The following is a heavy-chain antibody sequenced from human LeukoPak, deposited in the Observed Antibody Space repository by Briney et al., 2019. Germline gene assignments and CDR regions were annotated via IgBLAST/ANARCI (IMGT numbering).Heavy chain of an antibody. D-gene: IGHD6-13*01. CDR1: GYTFSSHS. V-gene: IGHV3-21*01. CDR3: APFSAVTHYYFDY. Sequence: GGSLRLSCAASGYTFSSHSLMWVRQAPGKGLEWVSSISPDSGYIYYADSVKGRFTISRDNAENSLFLQMNSLGAEDTAVYYCAPFSAVTHYYFDYWGQGTLVTVSS. J-gene: IGHJ4*02. CDR2: ISPDSGYI.